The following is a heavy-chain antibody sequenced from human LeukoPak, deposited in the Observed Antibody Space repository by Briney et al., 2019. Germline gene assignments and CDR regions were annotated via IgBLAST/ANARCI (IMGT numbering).Heavy chain of an antibody. V-gene: IGHV4-39*01. D-gene: IGHD6-13*01. CDR2: IYYSGST. CDR1: GGSISSSSYY. J-gene: IGHJ4*02. CDR3: AXWAAGTSYFDY. Sequence: TPSETLSLTCTVSGGSISSSSYYWGWIRQPPGKGLEWIGSIYYSGSTYYNPSLKSRVTISVYTSKNQFSLKLSSVTAADTAVYXCAXWAAGTSYFDYWGQGTLVTVSS.